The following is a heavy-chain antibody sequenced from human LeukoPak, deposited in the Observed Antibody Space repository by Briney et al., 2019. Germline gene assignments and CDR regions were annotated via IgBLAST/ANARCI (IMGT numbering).Heavy chain of an antibody. CDR3: ARSGYSHGYYTNWFDP. D-gene: IGHD5-18*01. J-gene: IGHJ5*02. CDR1: GDSISSGFYY. CDR2: SYTSGST. Sequence: SETLSLTCTVSGDSISSGFYYWSWIRRPAGKGLEWIGRSYTSGSTNYNPSLKSRVTVSVDTSKNQFSLKLSSVTAADTAVYYCARSGYSHGYYTNWFDPWGQGTLVTVSS. V-gene: IGHV4-61*02.